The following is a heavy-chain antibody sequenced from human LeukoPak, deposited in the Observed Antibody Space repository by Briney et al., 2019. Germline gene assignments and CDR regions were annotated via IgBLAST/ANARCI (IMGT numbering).Heavy chain of an antibody. Sequence: ASVKVSCKTSGYTFTRYDIHWVQQAPGQGLEWMGIINPSGGSTTYAQKFQGRITMTRDTSTSTVYMDLSSLRPEDTAVYYCARTTVTTYFDYWGQGTLVTVS. J-gene: IGHJ4*02. CDR1: GYTFTRYD. V-gene: IGHV1-46*01. D-gene: IGHD4-17*01. CDR2: INPSGGST. CDR3: ARTTVTTYFDY.